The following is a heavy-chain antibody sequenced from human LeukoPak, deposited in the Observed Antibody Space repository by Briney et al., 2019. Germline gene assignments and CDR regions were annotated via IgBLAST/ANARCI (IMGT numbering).Heavy chain of an antibody. D-gene: IGHD3-16*01. CDR3: ATTVLVDFPFGWWFDP. CDR1: GYTFTSDS. V-gene: IGHV1-18*01. Sequence: GASVKVSCKASGYTFTSDSISWVRQAPGHGLEWMGWISAYNGNTNYAQKFQGRVTMTADTSTSTAYMELSSLRSEDTAVYYCATTVLVDFPFGWWFDPWGQGTLVTVSS. CDR2: ISAYNGNT. J-gene: IGHJ5*02.